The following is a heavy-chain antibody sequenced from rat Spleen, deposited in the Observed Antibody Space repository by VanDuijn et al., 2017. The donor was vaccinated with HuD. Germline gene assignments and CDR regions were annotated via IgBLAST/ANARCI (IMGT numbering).Heavy chain of an antibody. CDR2: IWGNGNT. V-gene: IGHV2-13*01. CDR1: GFSVSSHG. Sequence: QVQLKESGPGLVQPSQTLSLTCTVSGFSVSSHGVIWVRQPPGKGLEWMGVIWGNGNTNYSSALKSRLSISRDTSKNQVFLKMNSLQTDDTAVYYCTRDKTYYFDYWGQGVMVTVSS. CDR3: TRDKTYYFDY. J-gene: IGHJ2*01.